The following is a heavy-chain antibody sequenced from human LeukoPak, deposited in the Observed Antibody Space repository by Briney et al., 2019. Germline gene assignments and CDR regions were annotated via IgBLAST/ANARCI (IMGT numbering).Heavy chain of an antibody. Sequence: SQTLSLTCTVSGGSISSGDYYWSWIRQPPGKGLEWIGYIYYSGSTYYNPSLKSRVTISVDTSKNQFYLKLSSVTAADTAVYYCARAYYYDSSGYYTSWFDPWGQGTLVTVSS. CDR3: ARAYYYDSSGYYTSWFDP. CDR1: GGSISSGDYY. CDR2: IYYSGST. D-gene: IGHD3-22*01. J-gene: IGHJ5*02. V-gene: IGHV4-30-4*08.